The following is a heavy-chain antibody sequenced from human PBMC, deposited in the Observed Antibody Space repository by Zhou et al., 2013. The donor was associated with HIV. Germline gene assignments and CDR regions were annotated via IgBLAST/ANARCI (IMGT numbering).Heavy chain of an antibody. J-gene: IGHJ3*01. CDR3: ARDRVGVAVAATKVNGLGF. CDR2: ISAYNGDT. D-gene: IGHD6-19*01. CDR1: GYIFTSYG. Sequence: QVQLVQSGAEVKKPGASVKVSCKASGYIFTSYGISWVRQAPGQGLEWMGWISAYNGDTKYAQNLQGRVTMTTDTSTRTVYMELRSLRSDDTAIYYCARDRVGVAVAATKVNGLGFWGQGTMVIVSS. V-gene: IGHV1-18*01.